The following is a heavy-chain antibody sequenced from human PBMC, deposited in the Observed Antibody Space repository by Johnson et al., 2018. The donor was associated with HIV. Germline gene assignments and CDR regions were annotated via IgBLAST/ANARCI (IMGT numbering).Heavy chain of an antibody. V-gene: IGHV3-9*01. CDR2: ISWNSGSI. CDR3: ARGRKDIAAVDGLDNDGFDM. J-gene: IGHJ3*02. CDR1: GFTFDYYA. Sequence: VQLVESGGGLIQPWGSLRLSCAASGFTFDYYAMHWVRQAPGKGLEWVSGISWNSGSIGYADSVKGRFTISRYTSKNTLYLQMNSLGTEDTAIYYCARGRKDIAAVDGLDNDGFDMWGQGTMVTVS. D-gene: IGHD6-13*01.